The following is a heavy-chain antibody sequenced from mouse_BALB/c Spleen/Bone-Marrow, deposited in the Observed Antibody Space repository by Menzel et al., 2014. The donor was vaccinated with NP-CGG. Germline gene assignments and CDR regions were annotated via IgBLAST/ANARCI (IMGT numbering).Heavy chain of an antibody. Sequence: VQLKESGGGLVQPGGSRKLSCAASGFTFSSFGMHWVRQAPEKGLEWVAYISSGSSTIYYADTVKGRFTISRDNPKNTLFLQMTSLRSEDTAMYYCARSGSSSGYFDYWGQGTTLTVSP. J-gene: IGHJ2*01. D-gene: IGHD1-1*01. CDR1: GFTFSSFG. CDR3: ARSGSSSGYFDY. CDR2: ISSGSSTI. V-gene: IGHV5-17*02.